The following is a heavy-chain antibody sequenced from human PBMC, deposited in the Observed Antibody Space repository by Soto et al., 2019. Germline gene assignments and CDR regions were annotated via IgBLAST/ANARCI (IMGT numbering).Heavy chain of an antibody. CDR3: ARLSRGWYSDYYYYYGMDV. CDR2: IYLGDSDT. V-gene: IGHV5-51*01. Sequence: LVESLKISCKGSGYNFTSYWIGWVRQMPGKGLEWMGIIYLGDSDTRYSPSFQGRVTISADKSINTAYLQWSSLKASDTAMYYCARLSRGWYSDYYYYYGMDVWGQGTTVTVSS. D-gene: IGHD6-19*01. CDR1: GYNFTSYW. J-gene: IGHJ6*02.